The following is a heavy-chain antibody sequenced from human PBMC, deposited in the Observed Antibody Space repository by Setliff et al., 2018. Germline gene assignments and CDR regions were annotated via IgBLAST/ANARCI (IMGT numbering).Heavy chain of an antibody. CDR3: VREGVDSRSSTDYRYYMDV. CDR1: GGTFSSYG. V-gene: IGHV1-69*05. D-gene: IGHD3-22*01. J-gene: IGHJ6*03. Sequence: GASVKVSCQASGGTFSSYGISWVRQAPGQGLEWMGGTIPIFGTTDYAQKFRGRVTIITDESTSTAFMQLSSLRSEDTAVYYCVREGVDSRSSTDYRYYMDVWGKGTTVTVSS. CDR2: TIPIFGTT.